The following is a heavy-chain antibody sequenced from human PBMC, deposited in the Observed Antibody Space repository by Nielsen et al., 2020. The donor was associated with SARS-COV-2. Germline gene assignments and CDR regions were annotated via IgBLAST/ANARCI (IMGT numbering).Heavy chain of an antibody. Sequence: ASVNVSCMASGYTFTSYGISWVGQAPGQGLEWMGWISAYNGNTNYAQKLQGRVTMTTDTSTSTAYMELRSLRSDDTAVYYCARDGLRITVFGVVDYFDYWGQGTLVTVSS. J-gene: IGHJ4*02. CDR3: ARDGLRITVFGVVDYFDY. V-gene: IGHV1-18*01. D-gene: IGHD3-3*01. CDR2: ISAYNGNT. CDR1: GYTFTSYG.